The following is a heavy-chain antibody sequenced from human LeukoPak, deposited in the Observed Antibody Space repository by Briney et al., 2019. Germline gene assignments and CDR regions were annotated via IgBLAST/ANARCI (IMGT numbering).Heavy chain of an antibody. D-gene: IGHD4-17*01. J-gene: IGHJ4*02. CDR1: GFTFSSYA. CDR2: ISSSSSTI. CDR3: ARLGSGGYGDYVDFDY. V-gene: IGHV3-48*04. Sequence: GGSLRLSCAASGFTFSSYAMSWVRQAPGKGLEWVSYISSSSSTIYYADSVKGRFTISRDNAKNSLYLQMNSLRAEDTAVYYCARLGSGGYGDYVDFDYWGQGTLVTVSS.